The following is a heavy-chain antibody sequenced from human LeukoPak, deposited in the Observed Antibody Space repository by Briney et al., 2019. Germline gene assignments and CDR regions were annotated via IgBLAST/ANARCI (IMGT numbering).Heavy chain of an antibody. Sequence: ASVKVSCKASGYTFTGNYMHWVRQAPGQGLEWMGWINPNSGGTNYAQKFQGRVTMTRDTSISTAYMELSRLRSDDTAVYYCARGVAARVCWFDPWGQGTLVTVSS. D-gene: IGHD6-6*01. V-gene: IGHV1-2*02. CDR3: ARGVAARVCWFDP. CDR2: INPNSGGT. J-gene: IGHJ5*02. CDR1: GYTFTGNY.